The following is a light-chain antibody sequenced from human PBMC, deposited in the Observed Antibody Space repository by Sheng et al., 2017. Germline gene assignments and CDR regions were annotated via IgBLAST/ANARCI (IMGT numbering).Light chain of an antibody. V-gene: IGKV3-15*01. CDR3: QHYYSWPRT. CDR2: GAS. J-gene: IGKJ1*01. CDR1: QGVSSN. Sequence: EILMTQSPATLSVSPGERATLSCRASQGVSSNLVWYQQKPGQAPRLLIYGASTRATGIPARFSGSGSGTGFTLTISSLQSEDFAVYYCQHYYSWPRTFGQGTKVEIK.